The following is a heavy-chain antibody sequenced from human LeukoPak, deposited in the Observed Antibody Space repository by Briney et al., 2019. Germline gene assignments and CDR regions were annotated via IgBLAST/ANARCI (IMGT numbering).Heavy chain of an antibody. CDR2: MNPNSGAT. CDR3: ARVNGFTPPTLVVYPYYFDY. J-gene: IGHJ4*02. D-gene: IGHD2-2*02. Sequence: ASVKVSCKASGYTFTGYHLHWVRLAPGQGLEWMGWMNPNSGATNFAQKYQGWVTMTRDTSISTAYMDLRGLRSEDTAVYYCARVNGFTPPTLVVYPYYFDYWGQGTLVTVSS. CDR1: GYTFTGYH. V-gene: IGHV1-2*04.